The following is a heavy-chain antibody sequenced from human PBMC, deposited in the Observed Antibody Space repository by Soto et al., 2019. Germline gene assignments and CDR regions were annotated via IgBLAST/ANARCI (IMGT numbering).Heavy chain of an antibody. CDR2: IWYDGSNK. Sequence: GESLKISCAASGFTFSSYGMHWVRQAPGKGLEWVAVIWYDGSNKYYADSVKGRFTISRDNSKNTLYLQMNSLRAEDMAVYYCAGDMSYCSSTSCYTVSPGYWGQGTLVTVSS. D-gene: IGHD2-2*02. V-gene: IGHV3-33*01. CDR3: AGDMSYCSSTSCYTVSPGY. J-gene: IGHJ4*02. CDR1: GFTFSSYG.